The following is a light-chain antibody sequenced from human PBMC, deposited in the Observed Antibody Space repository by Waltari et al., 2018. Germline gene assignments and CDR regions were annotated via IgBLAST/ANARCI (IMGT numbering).Light chain of an antibody. CDR2: AIS. CDR1: QSVDYK. V-gene: IGKV3-15*01. J-gene: IGKJ4*01. CDR3: QQYDSWPQT. Sequence: EVVMTQSPATLSVSPGERATLFCRTSQSVDYKLAWYQHKPGQAPRLLIDAISTRIPGIPARFSGGGSGTLFTLTISSLQSEDFAVYYCQQYDSWPQTFGGGTKVEIK.